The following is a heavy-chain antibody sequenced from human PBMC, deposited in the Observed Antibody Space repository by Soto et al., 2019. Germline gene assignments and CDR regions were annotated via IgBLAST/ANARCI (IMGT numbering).Heavy chain of an antibody. CDR1: GGSISSGGYS. Sequence: PSETLSLTCAVSGGSISSGGYSWNWIRQPPGKGLEWIGYIYHSGSTYYNPSLKSRVTISVDTSKNQFSLKLSSVTAADTAVYYCARGDYDILTGYQRPDSDYFDDWGQGTLVTVSS. V-gene: IGHV4-30-2*01. CDR2: IYHSGST. CDR3: ARGDYDILTGYQRPDSDYFDD. D-gene: IGHD3-9*01. J-gene: IGHJ4*02.